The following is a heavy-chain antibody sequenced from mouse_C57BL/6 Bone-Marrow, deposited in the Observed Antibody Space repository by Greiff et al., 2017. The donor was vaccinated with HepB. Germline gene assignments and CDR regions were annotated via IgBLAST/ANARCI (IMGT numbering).Heavy chain of an antibody. D-gene: IGHD2-4*01. CDR3: ARRGDLYYDYEDAMDY. V-gene: IGHV1-69*01. Sequence: QVQLQQPGAELVMPGASVKLSCKASGYTFTSYWMHWVKQRPGQGLEWIGEIDPSDSYTNYNQKFKGKSTLTVDKSSSTAYMQLSSLTSEDSAVYYCARRGDLYYDYEDAMDYWGQGTSVTVSS. J-gene: IGHJ4*01. CDR1: GYTFTSYW. CDR2: IDPSDSYT.